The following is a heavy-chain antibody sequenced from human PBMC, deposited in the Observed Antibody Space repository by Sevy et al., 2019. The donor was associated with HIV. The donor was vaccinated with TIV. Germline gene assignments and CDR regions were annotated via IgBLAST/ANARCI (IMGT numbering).Heavy chain of an antibody. CDR3: TRGYYYDSSGYSDY. V-gene: IGHV3-49*03. Sequence: GGSLRLSCTGSGFTFGDYAMSWFRQAPGMGLEWVGFIRSNGYGGETEYAASVKGRFTISRDDSKSIADLQMNSLKTEDTAVYYCTRGYYYDSSGYSDYWGQGTLVTVSS. D-gene: IGHD3-22*01. CDR2: IRSNGYGGET. J-gene: IGHJ4*02. CDR1: GFTFGDYA.